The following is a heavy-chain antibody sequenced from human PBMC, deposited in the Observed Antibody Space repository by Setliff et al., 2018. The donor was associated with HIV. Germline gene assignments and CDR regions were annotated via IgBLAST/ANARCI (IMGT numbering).Heavy chain of an antibody. V-gene: IGHV3-7*01. CDR2: IKQDGTDK. D-gene: IGHD2-2*01. CDR3: ARDTCDTPSCYAGPRFVY. J-gene: IGHJ4*02. Sequence: GGSLRLSCAASGFTFSSYEMSWVRQAPGKGLEWVANIKQDGTDKYYVDSVRGRFTISRDNARNSLFLQMNSLRVEDTAVYYCARDTCDTPSCYAGPRFVYWGQGNLVTVSS. CDR1: GFTFSSYE.